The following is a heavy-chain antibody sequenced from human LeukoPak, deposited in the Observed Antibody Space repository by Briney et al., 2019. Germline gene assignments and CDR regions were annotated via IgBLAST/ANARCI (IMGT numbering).Heavy chain of an antibody. V-gene: IGHV3-7*03. CDR2: IKYDGNET. J-gene: IGHJ6*04. Sequence: GGSLRLSCAASGFIFGNFWMTWGRQAPGKGLEGVANIKYDGNETYYVDSVKGRFTIYRDNAKNSLYLQMNSLKADDTAVYYGARRGLFSRRMDVWGKGTTVTVPS. CDR1: GFIFGNFW. CDR3: ARRGLFSRRMDV.